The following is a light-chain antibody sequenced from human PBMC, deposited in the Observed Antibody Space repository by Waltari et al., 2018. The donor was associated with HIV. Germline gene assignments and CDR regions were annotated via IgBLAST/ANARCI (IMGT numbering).Light chain of an antibody. CDR2: LGS. J-gene: IGKJ4*01. V-gene: IGKV2-28*01. CDR1: QSLLKTNGYIH. CDR3: MQTLETPLT. Sequence: DIAMNQSPLSLPVTPGEPASISCRSSQSLLKTNGYIHLDWYLQRPGQSPQLLIYLGSNRASGVPDRFSASASATDFTLQISRVEAEDVGIYYCMQTLETPLTFGGGPRWRS.